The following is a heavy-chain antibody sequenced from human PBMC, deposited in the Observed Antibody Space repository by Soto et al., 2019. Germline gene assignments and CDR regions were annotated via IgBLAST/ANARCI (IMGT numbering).Heavy chain of an antibody. J-gene: IGHJ4*02. D-gene: IGHD3-16*01. Sequence: GGSLRLSCAASGFTVSSNYMSWVRQAPGKGLEWVSVVYIGGNTYYAESVEDRFTISRDNFQNMLYLQMNSLRAEDTAVYYCAGSVGGGFDYWGQGTLVTVSS. V-gene: IGHV3-66*01. CDR3: AGSVGGGFDY. CDR1: GFTVSSNY. CDR2: VYIGGNT.